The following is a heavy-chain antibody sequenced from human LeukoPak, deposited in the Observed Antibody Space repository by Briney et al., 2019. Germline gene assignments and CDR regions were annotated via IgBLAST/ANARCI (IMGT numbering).Heavy chain of an antibody. J-gene: IGHJ4*02. CDR3: ARSSGGWYHQRGPFDY. CDR1: GGSISGYY. D-gene: IGHD6-19*01. CDR2: IYYSGST. Sequence: SETPSLTCTVSGGSISGYYWSWIRQPPGKGLEWIGYIYYSGSTNYNPSLKSRVTISVDTSKNQFSLKLSSVTAADTAVYYCARSSGGWYHQRGPFDYWGQGTLVTVSS. V-gene: IGHV4-59*08.